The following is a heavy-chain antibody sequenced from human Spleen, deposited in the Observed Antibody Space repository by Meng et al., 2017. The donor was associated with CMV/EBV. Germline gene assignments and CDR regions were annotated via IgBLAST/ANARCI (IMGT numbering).Heavy chain of an antibody. CDR2: ISTYNGNT. D-gene: IGHD2-2*01. CDR1: GYTFTNYA. V-gene: IGHV1-18*01. J-gene: IGHJ4*02. CDR3: ARGGYCSSSSCLPPDH. Sequence: SGYTFTNYASSWVRQAPGQGLEWMGWISTYNGNTVCAHKFQGRVTMTTDTSTSTTYMELRDLGSVDTAVYYCARGGYCSSSSCLPPDHWGQGTLVTVSS.